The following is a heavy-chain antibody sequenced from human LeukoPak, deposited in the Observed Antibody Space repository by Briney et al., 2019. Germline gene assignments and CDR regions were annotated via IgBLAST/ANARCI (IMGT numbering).Heavy chain of an antibody. J-gene: IGHJ6*03. V-gene: IGHV3-30*02. D-gene: IGHD6-25*01. Sequence: GGSLRLSCAASGFTFSTCGMHWVRQAPGKGLEWVAFIRYGGSDIYYGDSVKGRFTISRDNSKNTLYLRMNSLRGEDTAVYYCAKEPYSSVYYFYYMDVWGKGTTVTVSS. CDR3: AKEPYSSVYYFYYMDV. CDR1: GFTFSTCG. CDR2: IRYGGSDI.